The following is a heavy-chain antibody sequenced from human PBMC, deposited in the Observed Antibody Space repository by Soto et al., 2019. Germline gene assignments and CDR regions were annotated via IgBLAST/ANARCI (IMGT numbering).Heavy chain of an antibody. D-gene: IGHD3-10*01. J-gene: IGHJ6*04. Sequence: EVQLVESGGGLVQPGGSLRLSCAASGFTLSGRSMHWVRQAPGKGLVWVSGIDNAGTDSTYADSVKGRFTSSRDNAKNMLYLQMISLRVEDTAVYYCARGWFGPDVWGKGTKVTVSS. CDR1: GFTLSGRS. V-gene: IGHV3-74*01. CDR2: IDNAGTDS. CDR3: ARGWFGPDV.